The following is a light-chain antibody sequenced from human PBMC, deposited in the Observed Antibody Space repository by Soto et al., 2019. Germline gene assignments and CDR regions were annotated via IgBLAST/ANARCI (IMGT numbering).Light chain of an antibody. CDR1: QSVSSSY. Sequence: IVLTQSPGTLSLSPGERATLSCRASQSVSSSYLAWYQQKPGQAPRLLIYGASSRATGIPDRFSGSGSGTDFTLTISRLEPEDFAVYYCQQYGSFWTFGQGTKV. CDR3: QQYGSFWT. V-gene: IGKV3-20*01. CDR2: GAS. J-gene: IGKJ1*01.